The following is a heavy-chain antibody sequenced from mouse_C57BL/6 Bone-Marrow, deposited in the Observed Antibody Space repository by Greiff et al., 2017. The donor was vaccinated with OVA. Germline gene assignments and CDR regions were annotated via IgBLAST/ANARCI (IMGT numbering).Heavy chain of an antibody. D-gene: IGHD1-1*01. CDR3: ARAGDYGSSSFAY. J-gene: IGHJ3*01. CDR2: ISDGGSYT. Sequence: EVKLMESGGGLVKPGGSLKLSCAASGFTFSSYAMSWVRQTPEKRLEWVATISDGGSYTYYPDNVKGRFTISRDNAKNNLYLQMSHLKSEDTAMYYCARAGDYGSSSFAYWGQGTLVIVSA. V-gene: IGHV5-4*03. CDR1: GFTFSSYA.